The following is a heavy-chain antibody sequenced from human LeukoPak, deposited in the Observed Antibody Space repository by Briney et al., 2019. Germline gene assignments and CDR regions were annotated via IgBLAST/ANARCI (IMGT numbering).Heavy chain of an antibody. CDR1: GGSISSYY. D-gene: IGHD2-15*01. CDR2: IYTSGST. CDR3: ARDVYCSGGSCYRPSNWFDP. V-gene: IGHV4-4*07. J-gene: IGHJ5*02. Sequence: SETLSLTCTVSGGSISSYYWSWIRQPAGKGLEWIGRIYTSGSTNYNPSLKSRVTMSVGTSRNQFSLKLSSVTAADTAVYYCARDVYCSGGSCYRPSNWFDPWGQGTLVTVSS.